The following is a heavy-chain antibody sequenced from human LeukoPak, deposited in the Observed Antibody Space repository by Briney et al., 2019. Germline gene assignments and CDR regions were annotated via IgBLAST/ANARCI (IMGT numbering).Heavy chain of an antibody. V-gene: IGHV3-30*02. CDR2: IRNDGTIK. D-gene: IGHD6-13*01. Sequence: GGSLRLSCAASGFTFSTYGMHWVRQAPGKGLEWVAFIRNDGTIKYYADSVKGRFTISRDNSMNTMYLQMNSLRAEDTAVYYCAKTGSSSWGYFDYWGRGTLVTVSS. CDR1: GFTFSTYG. CDR3: AKTGSSSWGYFDY. J-gene: IGHJ4*02.